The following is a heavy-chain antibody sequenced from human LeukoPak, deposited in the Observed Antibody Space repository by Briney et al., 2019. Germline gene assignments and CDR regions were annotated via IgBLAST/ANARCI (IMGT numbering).Heavy chain of an antibody. CDR1: GFTFDDYG. CDR2: INWNGGST. D-gene: IGHD2-2*01. V-gene: IGHV3-20*01. CDR3: ARAGYCSSTSCYGSD. J-gene: IGHJ4*02. Sequence: GSLRLSCAASGFTFDDYGMSWVRQAPGKGLEWVSGINWNGGSTGYADSVKGRFTISRDNAKNSLYLQMNSLRAEDTALYHCARAGYCSSTSCYGSDWGQGTLVTVSS.